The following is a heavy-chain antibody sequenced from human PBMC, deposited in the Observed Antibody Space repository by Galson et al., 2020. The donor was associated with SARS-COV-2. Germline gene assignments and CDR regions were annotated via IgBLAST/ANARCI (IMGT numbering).Heavy chain of an antibody. CDR3: AAVYCSGGSCLDAFDI. J-gene: IGHJ3*02. CDR2: IVVGSGNT. Sequence: SVTVSCKASGFTFTSSAVQWVRQARGQRLEWIGWIVVGSGNTNYAQKFQERVTITRDMSTSTAYMELSSLRSEDTAVYYCAAVYCSGGSCLDAFDIWGHGTMVTVSS. V-gene: IGHV1-58*01. CDR1: GFTFTSSA. D-gene: IGHD2-15*01.